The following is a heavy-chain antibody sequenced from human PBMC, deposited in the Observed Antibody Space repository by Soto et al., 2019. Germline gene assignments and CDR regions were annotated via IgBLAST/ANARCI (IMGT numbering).Heavy chain of an antibody. V-gene: IGHV4-39*01. CDR3: ARRLVGRGDAFDI. Sequence: SETLSLTCTVSGGSISSSSYYWGWIRQPPGKGLEWIGSIYYSGSTYYNPSLKSRVTISVDTSKNQFSLKLSSVTAADTAVYYCARRLVGRGDAFDIWGQGTMVTVSS. D-gene: IGHD1-26*01. CDR1: GGSISSSSYY. CDR2: IYYSGST. J-gene: IGHJ3*02.